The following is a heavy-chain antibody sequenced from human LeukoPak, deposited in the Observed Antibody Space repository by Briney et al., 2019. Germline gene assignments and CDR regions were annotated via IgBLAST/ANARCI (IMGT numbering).Heavy chain of an antibody. CDR3: ATDMTTVTGGDY. J-gene: IGHJ4*02. V-gene: IGHV1-24*01. Sequence: ASVKVSCKVSGYTLTELSMHWVRQAPGKGLEWMGGFDPEDGETIYAQKFQGRVTMTEDTSTDTAYMELSSLRSEDTAVYYCATDMTTVTGGDYWGQGTLVTVSS. CDR2: FDPEDGET. D-gene: IGHD4-17*01. CDR1: GYTLTELS.